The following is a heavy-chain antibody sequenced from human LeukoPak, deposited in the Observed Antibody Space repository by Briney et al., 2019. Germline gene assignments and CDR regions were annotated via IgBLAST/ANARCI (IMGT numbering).Heavy chain of an antibody. V-gene: IGHV3-30*02. CDR1: GFTFSSYG. CDR3: ARELNGYGYYFFDY. D-gene: IGHD3-16*01. Sequence: HPGGSLRLSCAASGFTFSSYGMHWVRQAPGKGLEWVAFIRYDGNNKYYADSVKGRFTISRDNSKNTLYLEMNSLRVEDMAVYYCARELNGYGYYFFDYWGPGTLVTVSS. CDR2: IRYDGNNK. J-gene: IGHJ4*02.